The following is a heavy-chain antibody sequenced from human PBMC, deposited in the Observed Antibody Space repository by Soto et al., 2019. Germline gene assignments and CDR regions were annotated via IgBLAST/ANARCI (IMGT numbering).Heavy chain of an antibody. J-gene: IGHJ1*01. V-gene: IGHV3-66*01. CDR2: IYSGGST. CDR3: ARDRIAVAGNPEYFQH. D-gene: IGHD6-19*01. CDR1: GFTVSSNY. Sequence: EVQLVESGGGLVQPGVSLRLSCAASGFTVSSNYMSWVRQAPGKGLEWISVIYSGGSTYYADSVKGRFTISRDNSKNTLYLQMYSLRAEDTAVYYCARDRIAVAGNPEYFQHLGQGTLVTVSS.